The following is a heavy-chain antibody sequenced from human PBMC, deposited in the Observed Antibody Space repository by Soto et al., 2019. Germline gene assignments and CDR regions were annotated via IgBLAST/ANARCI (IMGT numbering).Heavy chain of an antibody. V-gene: IGHV1-18*01. Sequence: ASVKVSCKASGYTFTSYVISWVLQAPGQGLEWMGWISAYNGNTNYAQKLQGRVTMTTDTSTSAAYMELRSLRSDDTAVYYCARDDYYDSSGYFPNWFDPWGQGTLVTVSS. CDR2: ISAYNGNT. CDR3: ARDDYYDSSGYFPNWFDP. J-gene: IGHJ5*02. D-gene: IGHD3-22*01. CDR1: GYTFTSYV.